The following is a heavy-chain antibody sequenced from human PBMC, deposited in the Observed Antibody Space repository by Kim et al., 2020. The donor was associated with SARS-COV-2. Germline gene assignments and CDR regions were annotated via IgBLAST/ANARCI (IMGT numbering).Heavy chain of an antibody. CDR2: IYHSGST. V-gene: IGHV4-4*02. CDR3: ARDPAYSSGWYREYYFDY. J-gene: IGHJ4*02. D-gene: IGHD6-19*01. CDR1: GGSISSSNW. Sequence: SETLSLTCAVSGGSISSSNWWSWVRQPPGEGLEWIGEIYHSGSTNYNPSLKSRVTISVDKSKNQFSLKLSSVTAADTAVYYCARDPAYSSGWYREYYFDYWGQGTLVTVSS.